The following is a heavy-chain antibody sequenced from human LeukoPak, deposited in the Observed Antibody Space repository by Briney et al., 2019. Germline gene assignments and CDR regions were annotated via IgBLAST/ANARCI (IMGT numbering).Heavy chain of an antibody. CDR1: GFTFSNYA. CDR3: VPTIDY. V-gene: IGHV3-23*01. Sequence: PGGSLRLSCPASGFTFSNYAFSWVRQAPGAGLEWVSGIVGSGGSIYYADSVKGRFTISRDNSEDTAVYYCAKDHYSVAGSYYDVPTIDYWRQGTLVAVSS. D-gene: IGHD3-10*01. J-gene: IGHJ4*02. CDR2: IVGSGGSI.